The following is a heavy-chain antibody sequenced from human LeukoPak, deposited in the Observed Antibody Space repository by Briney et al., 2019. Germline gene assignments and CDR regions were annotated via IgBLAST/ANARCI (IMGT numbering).Heavy chain of an antibody. CDR2: ISYDGRNK. D-gene: IGHD2-15*01. CDR3: AKPRDIDSWAFDV. Sequence: PGRSLRLSCAASEFTFNNHDMHWVRHAPGKGLEWVAAISYDGRNKYYADSVKGRFTISRDNSKNTLNLQMNSLRTEDTAVFYCAKPRDIDSWAFDVWGKGTMVTVSS. V-gene: IGHV3-30*18. J-gene: IGHJ3*01. CDR1: EFTFNNHD.